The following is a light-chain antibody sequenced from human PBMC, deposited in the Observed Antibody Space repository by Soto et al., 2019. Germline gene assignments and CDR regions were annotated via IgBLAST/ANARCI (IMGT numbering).Light chain of an antibody. CDR1: QSVINY. J-gene: IGKJ5*01. CDR3: QQRYKWPPIT. Sequence: EIVLTQSPATLSLSPGERATLSCRASQSVINYLAWFPQKPGQAPRLLIYDASNRATGIPARFSGSGSGTDFTLTISSLEPEDFAVYYCQQRYKWPPITFGQGTRLEIK. CDR2: DAS. V-gene: IGKV3-11*01.